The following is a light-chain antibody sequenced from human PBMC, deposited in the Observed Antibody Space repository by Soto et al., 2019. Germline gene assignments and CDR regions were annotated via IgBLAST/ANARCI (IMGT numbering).Light chain of an antibody. CDR2: GAS. J-gene: IGKJ5*01. V-gene: IGKV3-20*01. Sequence: DIVLTQAPAPRSFSPGERAALSCKCSQSVSSSYLAWYQQKPGQAPRLLIYGASSRATGIPDRFSGSGSGTDFTLTISRLEPEDVAVYYCQQYGSSPITFGQGTRLEIK. CDR1: QSVSSSY. CDR3: QQYGSSPIT.